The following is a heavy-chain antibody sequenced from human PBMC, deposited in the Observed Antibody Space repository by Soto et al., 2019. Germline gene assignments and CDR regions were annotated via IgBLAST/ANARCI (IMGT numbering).Heavy chain of an antibody. D-gene: IGHD4-17*01. CDR1: GGTFSSYA. V-gene: IGHV1-69*01. CDR2: IIPIFGTA. J-gene: IGHJ4*02. Sequence: QVQLVQSGAEVKKPGSSVKVSCKASGGTFSSYAISWVRQAPGQGLEWMGGIIPIFGTANYAQKFQGRVTITADESTSTAYMELSSLRSEDTAVYYCARDGGLRGDYVFRYFHYWGQGTLVTVSS. CDR3: ARDGGLRGDYVFRYFHY.